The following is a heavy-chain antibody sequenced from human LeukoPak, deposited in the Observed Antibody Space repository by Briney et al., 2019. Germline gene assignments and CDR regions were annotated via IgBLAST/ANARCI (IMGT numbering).Heavy chain of an antibody. CDR3: ARDLDIVVVAAPNWFDP. V-gene: IGHV1-2*02. CDR1: GYTFTSYG. J-gene: IGHJ5*02. Sequence: GASVKVSCKASGYTFTSYGISWVRQAPGQGLEWMGWINPNSGGTNYAQKFQGRVTMTRDTSISTAYVELSRLRSDDTAVYYCARDLDIVVVAAPNWFDPWGQGTLVTVSS. CDR2: INPNSGGT. D-gene: IGHD2-2*03.